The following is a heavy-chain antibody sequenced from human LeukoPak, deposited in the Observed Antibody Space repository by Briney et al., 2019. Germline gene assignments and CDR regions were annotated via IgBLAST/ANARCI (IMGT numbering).Heavy chain of an antibody. CDR2: IHYSGST. Sequence: SETLSLTCTVSGGSISGYYWSWIRQPPGKGLEWIGYIHYSGSTSYSPSLKSRVTISVDTSKMQFSLKLNSVTAEDTAVYYCARGSSSSMEGGYYFDYWGQGTLVTVSS. V-gene: IGHV4-59*01. CDR1: GGSISGYY. J-gene: IGHJ4*02. CDR3: ARGSSSSMEGGYYFDY. D-gene: IGHD6-13*01.